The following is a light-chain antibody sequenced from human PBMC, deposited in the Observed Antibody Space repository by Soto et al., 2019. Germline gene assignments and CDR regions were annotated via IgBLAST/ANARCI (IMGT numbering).Light chain of an antibody. Sequence: QSVLTQPPSVSGAPGQRVTISYTGSSSNIGAGYDVYWYQQLPGTAPKLLIYRNNNRPSGVPDRFSGSKSGTSASLAITGLQAEDEADYYCQSYDSSLSGWGIFGGGTKLTVL. CDR2: RNN. J-gene: IGLJ2*01. V-gene: IGLV1-40*01. CDR3: QSYDSSLSGWGI. CDR1: SSNIGAGYD.